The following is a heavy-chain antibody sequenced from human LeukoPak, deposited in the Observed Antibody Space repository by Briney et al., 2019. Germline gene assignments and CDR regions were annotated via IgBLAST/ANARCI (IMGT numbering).Heavy chain of an antibody. Sequence: GGSLRLSCAASGFTVSSNYVGWVRQAPGKGLEWVSYISSSSSTIYYADSVKGRFTISRDNAKNSLYLQMNSLRAEDTAVYYCARVSSYYDSSGFLDYWGQGTLVTVSS. CDR3: ARVSSYYDSSGFLDY. D-gene: IGHD3-22*01. J-gene: IGHJ4*02. CDR1: GFTVSSNY. CDR2: ISSSSSTI. V-gene: IGHV3-48*01.